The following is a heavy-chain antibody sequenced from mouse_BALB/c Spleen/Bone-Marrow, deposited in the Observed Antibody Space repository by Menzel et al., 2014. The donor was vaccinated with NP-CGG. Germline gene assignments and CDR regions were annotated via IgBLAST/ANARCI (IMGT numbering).Heavy chain of an antibody. J-gene: IGHJ4*01. CDR1: GYSFTSYW. D-gene: IGHD2-2*01. Sequence: VQLQQSGPQLVRPGASVKISCKASGYSFTSYWMHWVKQRPGQGLEWIGMIDPSDSETRLNQKFKDKATLTADKSSSTAYMQLSSPTSEDSAVYYCAREAGYYYAMDYWGQGTSVTVSS. V-gene: IGHV1S127*01. CDR3: AREAGYYYAMDY. CDR2: IDPSDSET.